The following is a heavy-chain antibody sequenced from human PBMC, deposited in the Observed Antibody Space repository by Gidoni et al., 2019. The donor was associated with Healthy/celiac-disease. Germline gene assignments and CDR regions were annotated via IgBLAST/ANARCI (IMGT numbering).Heavy chain of an antibody. CDR2: IWYDGSNK. CDR1: GFTFSSYG. J-gene: IGHJ4*02. CDR3: AGGYCSGGSCYFIDY. Sequence: QVQLVESGGGVVQPGRSLRLSCAASGFTFSSYGMHWVRQAPGKGLEWVAVIWYDGSNKYYADSVKGRFTISRDNSKNTLYLQMNSLRAEDTAVYYCAGGYCSGGSCYFIDYWGQGTLVTVSS. D-gene: IGHD2-15*01. V-gene: IGHV3-33*01.